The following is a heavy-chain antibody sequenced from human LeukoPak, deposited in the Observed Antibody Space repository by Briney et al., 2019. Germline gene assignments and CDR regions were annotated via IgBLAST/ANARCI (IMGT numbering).Heavy chain of an antibody. J-gene: IGHJ5*02. CDR1: GGSISSYY. CDR2: IYYSGST. D-gene: IGHD2-2*01. CDR3: ARINTYCSSTSCYVWFDP. V-gene: IGHV4-59*01. Sequence: SETLSLTCTVSGGSISSYYWSWIRQPPGKGLEWIGYIYYSGSTNYNPSLKSRVTISVDTYKNQFSLKLSSVTAADTAVYYCARINTYCSSTSCYVWFDPWGQGTLVTVSS.